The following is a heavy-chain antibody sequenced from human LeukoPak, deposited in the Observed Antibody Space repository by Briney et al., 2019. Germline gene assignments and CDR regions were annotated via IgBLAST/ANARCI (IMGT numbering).Heavy chain of an antibody. CDR3: ARLSGSYYDADY. D-gene: IGHD1-26*01. Sequence: GGSLRLSCAASGFTVGSSYMGWVRQAPGKGRGWGSVIYSGGSTYYADSMKGRFTFSRDNSKNTLYLQMNSLRAEDTAVYYCARLSGSYYDADYWGQGTLVTVSS. V-gene: IGHV3-53*01. J-gene: IGHJ4*02. CDR2: IYSGGST. CDR1: GFTVGSSY.